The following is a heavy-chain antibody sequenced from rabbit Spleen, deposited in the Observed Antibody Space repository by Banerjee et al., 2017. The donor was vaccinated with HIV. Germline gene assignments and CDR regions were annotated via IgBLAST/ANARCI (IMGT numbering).Heavy chain of an antibody. D-gene: IGHD2-1*01. J-gene: IGHJ4*01. CDR3: AREDKSDDYIDL. CDR1: GFSFSSSYW. Sequence: EESGGGLVQPEGSLTLTCTASGFSFSSSYWICWVRQAPGKGLEWIACIYGSSSGSTYYASWAKGRFTISKTSSTMVTLQMTRLTAADTATYFCAREDKSDDYIDLWGPGTLVTVS. V-gene: IGHV1S45*01. CDR2: IYGSSSGST.